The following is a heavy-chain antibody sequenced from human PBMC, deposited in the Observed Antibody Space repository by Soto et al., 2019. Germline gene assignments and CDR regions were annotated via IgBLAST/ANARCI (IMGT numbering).Heavy chain of an antibody. J-gene: IGHJ6*02. CDR2: INHSGST. V-gene: IGHV4-34*01. CDR1: GGSFSGYY. D-gene: IGHD5-18*01. Sequence: NPSETLSLTCAVYGGSFSGYYWSWIRQPPGKGLEWIGEINHSGSTNYNPSLKSRVTISVDTSKNQFSLKLSSVTAADTAVYYCARGGYSYGYSRYYYYYCGMDVWGQGTTVTVSS. CDR3: ARGGYSYGYSRYYYYYCGMDV.